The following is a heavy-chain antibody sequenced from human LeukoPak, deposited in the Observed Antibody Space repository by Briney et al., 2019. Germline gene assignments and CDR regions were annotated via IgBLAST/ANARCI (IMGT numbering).Heavy chain of an antibody. CDR2: IYYSGST. D-gene: IGHD3-22*01. J-gene: IGHJ6*02. CDR1: GDSISFHY. CDR3: ARAGDYYDSGGYYPSNYGMDV. V-gene: IGHV4-59*11. Sequence: SETLSLTCTVSGDSISFHYWSWVRQPPGKGLEWIGYIYYSGSTNYNPSLKSRVTISVDTSKNQFSLKLTSVTAADTAVYYCARAGDYYDSGGYYPSNYGMDVWGQGTTVTVSS.